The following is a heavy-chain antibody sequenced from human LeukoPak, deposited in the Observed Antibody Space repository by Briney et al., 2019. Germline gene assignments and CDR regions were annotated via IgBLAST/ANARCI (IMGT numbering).Heavy chain of an antibody. CDR1: GFTFGHYA. V-gene: IGHV3-43*02. CDR2: FGGDGTTT. CDR3: AKVYRGGHCYSSGMDV. D-gene: IGHD2-21*02. J-gene: IGHJ6*02. Sequence: GGSLRLSCAASGFTFGHYAMHWVRQAPGKGLEWVSLFGGDGTTTYYADSVRGRFTISRDNSKNSLYLQMNSLTTEDTALYYCAKVYRGGHCYSSGMDVWGQGTTVTVSS.